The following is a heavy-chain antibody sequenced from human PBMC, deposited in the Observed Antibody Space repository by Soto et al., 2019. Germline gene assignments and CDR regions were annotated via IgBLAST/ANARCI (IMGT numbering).Heavy chain of an antibody. J-gene: IGHJ6*02. V-gene: IGHV3-30-3*01. CDR3: ARDGALYDFWSGYYSYYYYGMDV. D-gene: IGHD3-3*01. Sequence: QPGGSLRLSCAASGFTFSSYAMHWVRQAPGKGLEWVAVISYDGSNKYYADSVKGRFTISRDNSKNTLYLQMNSLRAEDTAVYYCARDGALYDFWSGYYSYYYYGMDVWGQGTTVTVSS. CDR2: ISYDGSNK. CDR1: GFTFSSYA.